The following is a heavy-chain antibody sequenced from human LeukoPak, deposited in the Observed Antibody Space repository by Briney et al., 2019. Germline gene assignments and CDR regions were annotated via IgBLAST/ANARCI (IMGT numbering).Heavy chain of an antibody. J-gene: IGHJ4*02. Sequence: GGSLRLSCAASGFIFSNYGMHWVRQAPGKGLEWVAVISYDGSNKYYADSVKGRFTISRDNSKNTLYLQMNSLRVEDTAVYYCVKAGIDMNDYWGQGALVTVSS. CDR3: VKAGIDMNDY. CDR1: GFIFSNYG. V-gene: IGHV3-30*18. D-gene: IGHD2-21*01. CDR2: ISYDGSNK.